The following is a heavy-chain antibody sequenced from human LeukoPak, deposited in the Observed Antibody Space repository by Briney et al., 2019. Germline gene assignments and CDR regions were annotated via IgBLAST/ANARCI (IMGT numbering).Heavy chain of an antibody. J-gene: IGHJ3*02. Sequence: PSETLSLTCTASGGSISSYYWSWIRQPPGQGLEWIGFIVYSGSTNYNPSLKSRVTISIDTSNNQLSLKLSSVTAADTAVYYCARHREMDSYEAFDMWGQGTMVTVSS. D-gene: IGHD5-24*01. CDR2: IVYSGST. CDR1: GGSISSYY. CDR3: ARHREMDSYEAFDM. V-gene: IGHV4-59*08.